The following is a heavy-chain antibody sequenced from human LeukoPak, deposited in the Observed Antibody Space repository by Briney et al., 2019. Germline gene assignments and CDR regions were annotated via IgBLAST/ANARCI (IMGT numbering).Heavy chain of an antibody. CDR2: IYYSGST. D-gene: IGHD6-13*01. CDR1: GGSISSSSYY. CDR3: ARHISGAAGTESDAFDI. J-gene: IGHJ3*02. Sequence: SETLSLTCTVSGGSISSSSYYWGWIRQPPGKGLEWIGSIYYSGSTFYNPSLKSRVTMSVDTSKNQFSLKLSSVTAADTAVYYCARHISGAAGTESDAFDIWGQGTMVTVSS. V-gene: IGHV4-39*01.